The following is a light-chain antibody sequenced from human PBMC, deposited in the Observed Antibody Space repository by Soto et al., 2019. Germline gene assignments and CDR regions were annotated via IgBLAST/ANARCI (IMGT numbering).Light chain of an antibody. Sequence: DIQMTQSPSSLSASVGDRVTITCRASQTISSYLNWYQQKAGKAPRLLIYGASSLQSGVPSRFTGSGYGTDFTLTINNLQPEDFAIYYCQQFYYYPHTFGQGTKLEVK. CDR1: QTISSY. V-gene: IGKV1-39*01. CDR2: GAS. CDR3: QQFYYYPHT. J-gene: IGKJ2*01.